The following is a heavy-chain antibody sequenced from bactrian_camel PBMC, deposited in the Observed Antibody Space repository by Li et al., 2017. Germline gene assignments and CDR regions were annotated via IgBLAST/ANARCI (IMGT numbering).Heavy chain of an antibody. CDR3: AAGDICSTPATIRS. CDR1: NLPFSSYC. J-gene: IGHJ6*01. V-gene: IGHV3S1*01. D-gene: IGHD2*01. Sequence: VQLVESGGGSVPAGGSLRLSCAASNLPFSSYCIGWFRQAPGKEREGVASIYTGGGETHYADSVKGRFTISQDNAKNTVYLQMNSLKPEDSAMYYCAAGDICSTPATIRSWGQGTQVTVS. CDR2: IYTGGGET.